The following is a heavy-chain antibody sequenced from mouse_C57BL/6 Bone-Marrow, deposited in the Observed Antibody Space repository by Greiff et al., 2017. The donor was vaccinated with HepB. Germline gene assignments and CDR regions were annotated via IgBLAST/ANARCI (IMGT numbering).Heavy chain of an antibody. CDR1: GFTFSSYA. D-gene: IGHD1-1*01. V-gene: IGHV5-4*01. J-gene: IGHJ2*01. CDR3: ARVPQGSSYVGDY. CDR2: ISDGGSYT. Sequence: EVQLVESGGGLVKPGGSLKLSCAASGFTFSSYAMSWVRQTPEKRLEWVATISDGGSYTYYPDNVKGRFTISRDNAKNNLYLQMSHLKSEDTAMYYCARVPQGSSYVGDYWGQGTTLTVSS.